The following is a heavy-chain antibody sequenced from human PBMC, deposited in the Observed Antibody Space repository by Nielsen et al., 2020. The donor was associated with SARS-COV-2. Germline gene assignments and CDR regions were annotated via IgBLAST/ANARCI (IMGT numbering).Heavy chain of an antibody. V-gene: IGHV4-31*03. Sequence: TLSLTCPVSGGSISSGGYYWSWIRQHPGKGLEWIGYIYYSGSTYYNPSLKSRVTISVDTSKNQFSLKLSSVTAADTAVYYCARGDTAMALFDYWGQGTLVTVSS. CDR1: GGSISSGGYY. D-gene: IGHD5-18*01. J-gene: IGHJ4*02. CDR2: IYYSGST. CDR3: ARGDTAMALFDY.